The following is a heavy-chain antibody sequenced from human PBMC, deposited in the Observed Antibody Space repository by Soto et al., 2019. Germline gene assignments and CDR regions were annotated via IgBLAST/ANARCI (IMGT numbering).Heavy chain of an antibody. CDR1: AGSISSGGYY. D-gene: IGHD3-10*01. V-gene: IGHV4-31*03. CDR2: IYYSGST. J-gene: IGHJ6*02. CDR3: ARVTFINGMDV. Sequence: QVQLQESGPGLVKPSQTLSLTCTVSAGSISSGGYYWSWIRQHPGKGLEWIGYIYYSGSTYYNPPLKSRVTISVVTSKNQCSLKLSSVTAADTAVYYCARVTFINGMDVWGQGTTVTVSS.